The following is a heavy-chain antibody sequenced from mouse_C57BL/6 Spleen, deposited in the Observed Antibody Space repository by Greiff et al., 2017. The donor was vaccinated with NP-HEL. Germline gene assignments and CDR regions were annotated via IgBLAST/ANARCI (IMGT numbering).Heavy chain of an antibody. J-gene: IGHJ3*01. Sequence: EVQRVESGGGLVKPGGSLKLSCAASGFTFSSYAMSWVRQTPEKRLEWVATISDGGSYTYYPDNVKGRFTISRDNAKNNLYLQMSHLKSEDTAMYYCAREDYGYDGRFAYWGQGTLVTVSA. V-gene: IGHV5-4*01. CDR1: GFTFSSYA. CDR3: AREDYGYDGRFAY. D-gene: IGHD2-2*01. CDR2: ISDGGSYT.